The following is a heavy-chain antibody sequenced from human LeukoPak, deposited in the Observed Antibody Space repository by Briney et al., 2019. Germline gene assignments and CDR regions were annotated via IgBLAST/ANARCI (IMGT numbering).Heavy chain of an antibody. Sequence: PSETLSLTCTVSGGSISSYYWSWIRQPPGKGLEWIGYIYYSGSTNYNPSLKSRVTISVDTSKNQFSLKLSSVTAADTAVYYCARAGSYLGYFQHWGQGTLVTVSS. CDR2: IYYSGST. V-gene: IGHV4-59*01. CDR3: ARAGSYLGYFQH. CDR1: GGSISSYY. D-gene: IGHD1-26*01. J-gene: IGHJ1*01.